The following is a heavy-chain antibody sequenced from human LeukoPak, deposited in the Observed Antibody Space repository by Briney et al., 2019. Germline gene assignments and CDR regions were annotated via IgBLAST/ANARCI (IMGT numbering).Heavy chain of an antibody. J-gene: IGHJ4*02. CDR2: IYYSGST. Sequence: SETLSLTCTVSGGSISSYYWSWIRQPPGKGLEWIGYIYYSGSTNYNPSLKSRVTISVDTSKNQFSLKLSSVTAADTAVYYCARGGAAAANDYWGQGTLVAVSS. V-gene: IGHV4-59*01. CDR1: GGSISSYY. D-gene: IGHD6-13*01. CDR3: ARGGAAAANDY.